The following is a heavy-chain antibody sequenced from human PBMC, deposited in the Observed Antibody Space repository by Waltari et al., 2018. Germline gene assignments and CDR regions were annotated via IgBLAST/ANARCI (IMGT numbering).Heavy chain of an antibody. CDR1: GFTFSNYF. D-gene: IGHD3-10*01. J-gene: IGHJ5*02. CDR2: ISDSGVNT. Sequence: EVQLLESGGGFVQPGGSLRLSCAASGFTFSNYFMNWVRQVPGKGLEGVSAISDSGVNTSYADSLKGRFTISRDNSKNTLYLQMNSLRADDTAIYYCATRVSSWGQGTLVTVSS. V-gene: IGHV3-23*01. CDR3: ATRVSS.